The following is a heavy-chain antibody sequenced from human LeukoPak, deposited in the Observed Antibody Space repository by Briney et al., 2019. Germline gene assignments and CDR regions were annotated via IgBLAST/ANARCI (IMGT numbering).Heavy chain of an antibody. CDR2: IYPGDSDT. D-gene: IGHD2-21*02. CDR1: GYSFTSYW. Sequence: GESLKISCKGSGYSFTSYWIGWVRQMPGKGLEWMGIIYPGDSDTRYSPSFQGQVTISADKSISTAYLQWSSLKASDTAMYYCARLGSGYCGGDCYTVYSDYWGQGTLVTVSS. V-gene: IGHV5-51*01. CDR3: ARLGSGYCGGDCYTVYSDY. J-gene: IGHJ4*02.